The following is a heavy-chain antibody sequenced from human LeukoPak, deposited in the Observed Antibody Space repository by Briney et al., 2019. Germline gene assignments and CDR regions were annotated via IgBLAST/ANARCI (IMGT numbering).Heavy chain of an antibody. CDR3: ARDSGFGVVTYYHYGMDV. Sequence: SETLSLTCTVSGGSISSYYWSWIRQPPGKGLEWIGYIYYSGSTNYNPSLKSRVTISVDTSKNQFSLKLSSVTAADTAVYYCARDSGFGVVTYYHYGMDVWGQGTTVTVSS. CDR2: IYYSGST. V-gene: IGHV4-59*01. J-gene: IGHJ6*02. D-gene: IGHD3-3*01. CDR1: GGSISSYY.